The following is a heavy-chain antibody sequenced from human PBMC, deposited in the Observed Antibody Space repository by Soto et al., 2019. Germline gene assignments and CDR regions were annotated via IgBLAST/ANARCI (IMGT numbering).Heavy chain of an antibody. Sequence: EVQLLESGGGLVQPGGSLRLSCAASGFTFGTNAMSWVRQAPGKGLEWVSIISGIRNNTSYADSVKGRFTISRDNSKNTLYLHMNSLRAEDTAVYYCAKDVFYGVGAFDIWGQGTMLTVSS. CDR1: GFTFGTNA. J-gene: IGHJ3*02. V-gene: IGHV3-23*01. D-gene: IGHD4-17*01. CDR2: ISGIRNNT. CDR3: AKDVFYGVGAFDI.